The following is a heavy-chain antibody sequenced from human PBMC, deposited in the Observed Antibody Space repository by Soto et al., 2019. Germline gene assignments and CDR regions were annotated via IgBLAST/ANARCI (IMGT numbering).Heavy chain of an antibody. J-gene: IGHJ3*02. Sequence: ASVKVSCKASGYTFTGYYMHWVRQAPGQGLEWMGWINPNSGGTNYAQKFQGWVTMTRDTSISTAYMELSRLRSDDTAVYYCARVTDVVIAVGAFDIWGQGTMDTVSS. CDR1: GYTFTGYY. D-gene: IGHD6-19*01. CDR3: ARVTDVVIAVGAFDI. CDR2: INPNSGGT. V-gene: IGHV1-2*04.